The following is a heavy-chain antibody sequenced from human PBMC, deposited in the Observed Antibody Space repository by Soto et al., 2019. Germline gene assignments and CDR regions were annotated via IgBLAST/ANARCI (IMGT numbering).Heavy chain of an antibody. Sequence: SVKVSCKASGYTFTSYAMHWVRQAPGQRLEWMGWINAGNGNTKYSQKFQGRVTITRDTSASTAYMELSSLRSEDTAVYYCAASDDSSGYYFDYWGQGTLVTVSS. V-gene: IGHV1-3*01. CDR3: AASDDSSGYYFDY. J-gene: IGHJ4*02. CDR2: INAGNGNT. D-gene: IGHD3-22*01. CDR1: GYTFTSYA.